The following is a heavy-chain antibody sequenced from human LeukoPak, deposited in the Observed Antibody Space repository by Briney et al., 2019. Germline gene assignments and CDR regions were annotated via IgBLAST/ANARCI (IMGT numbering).Heavy chain of an antibody. Sequence: GGSLRLSCAASGFTFSSYSMNWVRQAPGKGLEWVSSISSSSSNIYYADSVKGRFTISRNNTKNSLYLQVNSLRAEDTAVYYCARDAFDIWGQGTMVTVSS. CDR2: ISSSSSNI. CDR3: ARDAFDI. CDR1: GFTFSSYS. V-gene: IGHV3-21*01. J-gene: IGHJ3*02.